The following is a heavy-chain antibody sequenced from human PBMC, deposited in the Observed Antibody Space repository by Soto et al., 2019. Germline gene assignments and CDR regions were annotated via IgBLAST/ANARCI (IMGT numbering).Heavy chain of an antibody. D-gene: IGHD3-16*01. CDR3: ARDAWSKGCLDP. Sequence: ASVKVSCKASGGTFSSYAISWVRQAPGQGLEWMGGIIPIFGTANYAQKFQGRVTITADESTSTAYMELSSLRSEDTAVYYCARDAWSKGCLDPWGQGTLVTVSS. CDR1: GGTFSSYA. V-gene: IGHV1-69*13. J-gene: IGHJ5*02. CDR2: IIPIFGTA.